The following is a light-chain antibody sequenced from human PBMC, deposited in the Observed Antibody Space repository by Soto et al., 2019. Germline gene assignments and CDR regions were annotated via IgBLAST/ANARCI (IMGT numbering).Light chain of an antibody. CDR1: ESVSS. CDR2: GAS. CDR3: QQYNDWPPWT. Sequence: ETLMTQSPGTLSVSPGEGATLSCRASESVSSLAWYQQKPGQAPRLLIYGASTRATGIPARFSGSGSGTEFTLTISSLQSEDFAVYHCQQYNDWPPWTFGQGTKVDIK. V-gene: IGKV3-15*01. J-gene: IGKJ1*01.